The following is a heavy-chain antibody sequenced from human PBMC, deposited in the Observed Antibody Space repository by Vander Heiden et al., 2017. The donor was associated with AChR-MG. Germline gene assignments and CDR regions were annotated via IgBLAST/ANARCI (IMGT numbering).Heavy chain of an antibody. J-gene: IGHJ5*02. V-gene: IGHV4-59*01. D-gene: IGHD4-17*01. Sequence: VQLQESGPGLVKPSETLSLTCTVPGGPSSSYYWSWIRQPPGKGLEWIGYIYDSGSTRYNPSLKNRVTISLATSKNQFSLKVTSVTAADTAIYYCARAGDDYGDFVHWFDPWGQGTLVTVSS. CDR2: IYDSGST. CDR1: GGPSSSYY. CDR3: ARAGDDYGDFVHWFDP.